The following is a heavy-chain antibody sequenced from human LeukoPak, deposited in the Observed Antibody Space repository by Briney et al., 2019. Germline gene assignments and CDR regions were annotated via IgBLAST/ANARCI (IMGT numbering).Heavy chain of an antibody. J-gene: IGHJ3*02. CDR2: IYPGDSDT. Sequence: GESLKISCKGSGYSFTSYWIGWVRQMPGKGLEWMGIIYPGDSDTRYSPSFQGQVTISADKSISTAYLQWSSLKASDTAMYYCAGRLVQLKRRGASFVIWGEGTMVTVSS. CDR3: AGRLVQLKRRGASFVI. CDR1: GYSFTSYW. V-gene: IGHV5-51*01. D-gene: IGHD1-1*01.